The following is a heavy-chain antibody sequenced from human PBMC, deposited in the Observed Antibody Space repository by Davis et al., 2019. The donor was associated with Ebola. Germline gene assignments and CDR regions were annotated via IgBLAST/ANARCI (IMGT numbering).Heavy chain of an antibody. Sequence: PGGSLRLSCAASGFTFSSYSMNWVRQAPGKGLEWVAVISYDGSNKYYADSVKGRFTISRDNSKNTLYLQMNSLRAEDTAVYYCRGGTDYWGQGTLVTVSS. CDR2: ISYDGSNK. J-gene: IGHJ4*02. V-gene: IGHV3-30*03. CDR3: RGGTDY. CDR1: GFTFSSYS.